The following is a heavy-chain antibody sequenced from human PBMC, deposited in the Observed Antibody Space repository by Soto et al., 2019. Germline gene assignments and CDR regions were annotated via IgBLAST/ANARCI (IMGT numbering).Heavy chain of an antibody. J-gene: IGHJ4*02. CDR2: IWYDGSNK. D-gene: IGHD6-13*01. CDR1: GFTFSSYG. Sequence: QVQLVESGGGVVQPGRSLRLSCAASGFTFSSYGMHWVRQAPGKGLEWVAVIWYDGSNKYYADSVKGRFTISRDNSKNTLYLQMNSLRAEDTAVYYCARGPSIPYSSSWPDFDYWGQGTLVTVSS. V-gene: IGHV3-33*01. CDR3: ARGPSIPYSSSWPDFDY.